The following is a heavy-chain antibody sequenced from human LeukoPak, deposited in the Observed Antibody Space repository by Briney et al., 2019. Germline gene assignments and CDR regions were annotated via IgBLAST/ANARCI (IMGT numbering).Heavy chain of an antibody. V-gene: IGHV4-59*01. CDR1: GGSIGRYF. CDR2: IYYGATT. Sequence: PSETLSLTCNVSGGSIGRYFWSWIRRPPGKTLEWIGYIYYGATTTYNPSFKSRVTISVDTPKNQVSLKLKSVTAADTAFYYCARGDGSGWSGGRNFPHWGQGTLVTVSS. CDR3: ARGDGSGWSGGRNFPH. D-gene: IGHD6-19*01. J-gene: IGHJ1*01.